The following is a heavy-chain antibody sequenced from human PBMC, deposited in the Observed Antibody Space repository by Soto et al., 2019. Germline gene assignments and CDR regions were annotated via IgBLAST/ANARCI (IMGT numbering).Heavy chain of an antibody. CDR3: ARDTALGTPTGKASDY. V-gene: IGHV1-18*01. J-gene: IGHJ4*02. CDR1: GYTFTSYG. CDR2: ISAYNGNT. Sequence: GASVKVSCKASGYTFTSYGISWVRQAPGQGLEWMGWISAYNGNTNYAQKLQGRVTMTTDTSTSTAYMELRSLRSDDTAVYYCARDTALGTPTGKASDYWGQGTLVTVSS. D-gene: IGHD1-1*01.